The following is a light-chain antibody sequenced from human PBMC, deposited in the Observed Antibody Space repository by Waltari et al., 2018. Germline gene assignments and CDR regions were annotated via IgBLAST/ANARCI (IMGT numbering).Light chain of an antibody. J-gene: IGLJ2*01. CDR1: SSNIGSNY. CDR3: AAWDDSLSGPV. Sequence: QSVLTQPPSASGTPGQRVPIPCSGSSSNIGSNYVYWYQQLPGTAPKLLIYSNNPRPSGVPDRFSGSKSDTSASLAISGLRSEDEADYYCAAWDDSLSGPVFGGGTKLTVL. V-gene: IGLV1-47*01. CDR2: SNN.